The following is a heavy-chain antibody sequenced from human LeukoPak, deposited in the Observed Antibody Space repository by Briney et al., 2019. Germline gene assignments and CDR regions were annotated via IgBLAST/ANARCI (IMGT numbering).Heavy chain of an antibody. V-gene: IGHV4-59*01. J-gene: IGHJ4*02. CDR3: ARAPFYDFWSGYYPYYFDY. Sequence: SETLSLTCTVSGGSISSYYWSWIRQPPGKGLEWIGYIYYSGSTNCNPSLRSRVTISVDTSKNQFSLKLSSVTAADTAVYYCARAPFYDFWSGYYPYYFDYWGQGTLVTVSS. D-gene: IGHD3-3*01. CDR1: GGSISSYY. CDR2: IYYSGST.